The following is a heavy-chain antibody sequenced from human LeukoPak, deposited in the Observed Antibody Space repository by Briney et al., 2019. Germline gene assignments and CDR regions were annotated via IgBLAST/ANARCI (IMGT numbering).Heavy chain of an antibody. Sequence: PGRSLRXSCAXSXXXXXSXGXXXXXXAXXXGLEWXAVIWYXGSXXXXXXSVKGRFTISRDXSKNTLYLQMNSLRAEDTAXXXXAXALSAAAGXXHWGXGTLVTVSS. V-gene: IGHV3-33*01. CDR3: AXALSAAAGXXH. CDR1: XXXXXSXG. CDR2: IWYXGSXX. J-gene: IGHJ1*01. D-gene: IGHD6-13*01.